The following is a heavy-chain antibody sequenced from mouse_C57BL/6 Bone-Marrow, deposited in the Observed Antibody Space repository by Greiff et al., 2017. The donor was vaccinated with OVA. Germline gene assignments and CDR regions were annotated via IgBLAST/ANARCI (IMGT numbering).Heavy chain of an antibody. V-gene: IGHV14-4*01. J-gene: IGHJ2*01. Sequence: VQLQQSGAELVRPGASVKLSCTASGFNIKDDYMHWVKQRPEQGLEWIGWIDPENGDTEYASKFQGKATITADTSSNTAYLQLSSLTSEDTAVYYCTTPPYDSSVDYWGQGTTLTVSS. D-gene: IGHD1-1*01. CDR2: IDPENGDT. CDR1: GFNIKDDY. CDR3: TTPPYDSSVDY.